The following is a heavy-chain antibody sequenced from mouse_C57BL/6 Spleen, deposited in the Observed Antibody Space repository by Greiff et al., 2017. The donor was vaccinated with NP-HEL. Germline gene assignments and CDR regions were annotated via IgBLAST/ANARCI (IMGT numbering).Heavy chain of an antibody. CDR3: ARKGLLLFDY. J-gene: IGHJ2*01. CDR1: GYTFTSYW. V-gene: IGHV1-59*01. D-gene: IGHD2-3*01. Sequence: QVQLQQPGAELVRPGTSVKLSCKASGYTFTSYWMHWVKQRPGQGLEWIGVIDPSDSYTNYNQKFKGKATLTVDTSSSTAYMQLSSLTSEDSAVYYCARKGLLLFDYWGQGTTLTVSS. CDR2: IDPSDSYT.